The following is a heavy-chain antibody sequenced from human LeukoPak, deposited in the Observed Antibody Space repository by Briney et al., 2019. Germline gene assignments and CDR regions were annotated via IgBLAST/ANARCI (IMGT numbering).Heavy chain of an antibody. CDR2: ISGSGSST. J-gene: IGHJ4*02. CDR1: GFTFNSYT. V-gene: IGHV3-23*01. CDR3: ARTARVLDY. D-gene: IGHD6-6*01. Sequence: GGSLRLSCAASGFTFNSYTMTWVRQAPGKGLEWVSTISGSGSSTYYADSVKGRFTISRDNSKSTLYLQMNSLRAEDTAVYYCARTARVLDYWGQGTLVTVSS.